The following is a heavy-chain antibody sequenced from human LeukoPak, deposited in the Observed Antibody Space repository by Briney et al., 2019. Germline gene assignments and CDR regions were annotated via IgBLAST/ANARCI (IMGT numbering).Heavy chain of an antibody. CDR3: ARVRDNSGYYPFDY. CDR1: GGSISGYY. Sequence: SETLSLTCTVSGGSISGYYWSWIRQPPGKGLEWIGYIYYSGSTSYNPSLKSRVTISVDTSKNHFSLKLSSVTAADTAVYYCARVRDNSGYYPFDYWGQGILVTVSS. CDR2: IYYSGST. J-gene: IGHJ4*02. V-gene: IGHV4-59*01. D-gene: IGHD3-22*01.